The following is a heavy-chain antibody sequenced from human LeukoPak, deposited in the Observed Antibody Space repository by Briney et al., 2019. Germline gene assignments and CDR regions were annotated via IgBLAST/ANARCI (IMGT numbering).Heavy chain of an antibody. J-gene: IGHJ4*02. CDR2: IRYDGSNK. D-gene: IGHD1-26*01. Sequence: PGGSLRLSCAASGFTFSSYGMHRVRQAPGKGLEWVAFIRYDGSNKYYADSVKGRFTISRDNSKNTLYLQMNSLRAEDTAVYYCAKDLEVGATTWYFDYWGQGTLVTVSS. V-gene: IGHV3-30*02. CDR3: AKDLEVGATTWYFDY. CDR1: GFTFSSYG.